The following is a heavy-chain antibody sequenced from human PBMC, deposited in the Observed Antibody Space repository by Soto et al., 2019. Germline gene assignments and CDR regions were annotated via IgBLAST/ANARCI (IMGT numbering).Heavy chain of an antibody. CDR3: ARKIAIAARPGFYFFDY. J-gene: IGHJ4*02. CDR1: GFIFNNYA. Sequence: EVHLVESGGGLVQPGGSLRLSCAASGFIFNNYAMHWVRQAPGKGLEFVSAIDSDGGRTYYANSVKGRFTISRDNSKSTLYLQMGSLRAEDLAVYYCARKIAIAARPGFYFFDYWGQGALVTVSS. CDR2: IDSDGGRT. V-gene: IGHV3-64*01. D-gene: IGHD6-6*01.